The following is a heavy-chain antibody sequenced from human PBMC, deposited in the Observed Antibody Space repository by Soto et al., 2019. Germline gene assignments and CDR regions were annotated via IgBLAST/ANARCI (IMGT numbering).Heavy chain of an antibody. CDR2: INHSGST. Sequence: SETLSLTCAVYGGSFSGYYWSWIRQPPGKGLEWIGEINHSGSTNYNPSLKSRVTISVDTSKNQFSLKLSSVTAADTAVYYCARTGTTHNYYYGMDVWGQGTTVTVSS. D-gene: IGHD1-7*01. CDR3: ARTGTTHNYYYGMDV. J-gene: IGHJ6*02. V-gene: IGHV4-34*01. CDR1: GGSFSGYY.